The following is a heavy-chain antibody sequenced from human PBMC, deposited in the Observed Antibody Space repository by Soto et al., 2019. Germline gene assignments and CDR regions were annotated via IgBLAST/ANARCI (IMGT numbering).Heavy chain of an antibody. D-gene: IGHD2-2*01. V-gene: IGHV3-48*01. CDR2: ISSSSSTI. CDR1: GFTFSSYS. J-gene: IGHJ6*03. Sequence: GGSLRLSCAASGFTFSSYSMNWVRQAPGKGLEWVSYISSSSSTIYYEDSVKGRFTISRDNAKNSLYLQMNSLRAEDTAVYYCASNPIVVVPAAIYYYYYMDVWGKGITVTVSS. CDR3: ASNPIVVVPAAIYYYYYMDV.